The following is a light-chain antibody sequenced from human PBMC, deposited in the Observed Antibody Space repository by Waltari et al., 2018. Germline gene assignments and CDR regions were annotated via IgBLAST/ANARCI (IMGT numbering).Light chain of an antibody. CDR3: QTGGHGTWV. Sequence: QLVLTQSPSASASLGASVKLTCTLSSGHSSNIVAWLQQQPEKGPRFLMKVNRDGSHGKGAGIPDRVSGSRSRAERYLTSASVQSEDEADYYCQTGGHGTWVFGGGTKLTVL. CDR1: SGHSSNI. V-gene: IGLV4-69*01. J-gene: IGLJ3*02. CDR2: VNRDGSH.